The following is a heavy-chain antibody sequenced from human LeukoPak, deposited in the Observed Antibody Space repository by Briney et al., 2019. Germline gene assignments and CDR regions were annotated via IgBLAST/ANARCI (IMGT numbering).Heavy chain of an antibody. D-gene: IGHD3-3*01. Sequence: GASVKVSCKASGYTFTGYYMHWVRQAPGQGLEWMGWINPNSGGTNYAQKFQGRVTMTRDTSISTAYMELSRLRSDDTAVYYCARVGVSYDFWSGYYSGWFDPWGQGTLVTVSS. CDR3: ARVGVSYDFWSGYYSGWFDP. J-gene: IGHJ5*02. V-gene: IGHV1-2*02. CDR2: INPNSGGT. CDR1: GYTFTGYY.